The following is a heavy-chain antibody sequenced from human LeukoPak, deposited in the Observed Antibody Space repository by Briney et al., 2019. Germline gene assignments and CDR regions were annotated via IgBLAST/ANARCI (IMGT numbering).Heavy chain of an antibody. CDR2: ISSSSSYI. D-gene: IGHD4-17*01. J-gene: IGHJ4*02. CDR3: ARELHDYGDYAFDY. V-gene: IGHV3-21*01. Sequence: PGGSLRLSCAASGFTFSSYSMNWVRQAPGKGLEWVSSISSSSSYIYYADSVKGRFTISRDNAKNSLYLQMNSLRAEDTAVYYCARELHDYGDYAFDYWGQGTLVTVSS. CDR1: GFTFSSYS.